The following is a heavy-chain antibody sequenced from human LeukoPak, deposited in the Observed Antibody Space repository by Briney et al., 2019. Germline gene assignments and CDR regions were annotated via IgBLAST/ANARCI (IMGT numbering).Heavy chain of an antibody. CDR2: IFPSGGEI. Sequence: GGSLRLSCAASGFTFSTFAMIWVRQPPGKGLEWVSSIFPSGGEIHYADSVKGRFTISRDNSKNTLYLQMNSLRAEDTAVYYCAKAPRYCSGGSCYPTDYWGQGTLVTVSS. J-gene: IGHJ4*02. CDR1: GFTFSTFA. V-gene: IGHV3-23*01. CDR3: AKAPRYCSGGSCYPTDY. D-gene: IGHD2-15*01.